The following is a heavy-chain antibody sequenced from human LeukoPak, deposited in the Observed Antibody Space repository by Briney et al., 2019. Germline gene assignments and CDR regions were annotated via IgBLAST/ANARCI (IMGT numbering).Heavy chain of an antibody. D-gene: IGHD2/OR15-2a*01. CDR1: GGSISSGGYY. V-gene: IGHV4-39*07. CDR2: INHSGST. Sequence: PSETLSLTCTVSGGSISSGGYYWSWIRQHPGKGLEWIGEINHSGSTNYNPSLKSRVTISVDTSKNQFSLKLSSVTAADTAVYYCARVPSFLYYYYGMDVWGQGTTVTVSS. CDR3: ARVPSFLYYYYGMDV. J-gene: IGHJ6*02.